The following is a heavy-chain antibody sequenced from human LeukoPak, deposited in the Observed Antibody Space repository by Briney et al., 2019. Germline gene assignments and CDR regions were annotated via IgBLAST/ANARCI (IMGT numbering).Heavy chain of an antibody. CDR3: ATVHRRYYDFWSGYFDY. V-gene: IGHV1-18*01. CDR1: GYTFTSYG. CDR2: ISAYNGNT. D-gene: IGHD3-3*01. Sequence: ASVKVSCKASGYTFTSYGISWVRQAPGQGLEWMGWISAYNGNTNYAQKLQGRVTMTTDTSTSTAYMELSSLRSEDTAVYYCATVHRRYYDFWSGYFDYWGQGTLVTVSS. J-gene: IGHJ4*02.